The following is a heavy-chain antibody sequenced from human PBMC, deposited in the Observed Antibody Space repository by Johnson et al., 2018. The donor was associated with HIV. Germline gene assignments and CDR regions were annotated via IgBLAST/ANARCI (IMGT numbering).Heavy chain of an antibody. CDR3: ATVYYDIWTGYYYDAFDI. CDR2: ILYDGSNK. J-gene: IGHJ3*02. CDR1: GFTFSSYG. Sequence: QVQLVESGGGVVRHGGSLRLSCAASGFTFSSYGMHWVRQAPGKGLEWVAGILYDGSNKYHADSVKGRFTISRDNSKNTLYLQMNSLRAEDTALYYCATVYYDIWTGYYYDAFDIWGQGTMVTVSS. D-gene: IGHD3-9*01. V-gene: IGHV3-30*19.